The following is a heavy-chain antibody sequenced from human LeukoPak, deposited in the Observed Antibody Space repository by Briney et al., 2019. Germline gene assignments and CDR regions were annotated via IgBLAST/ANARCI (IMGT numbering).Heavy chain of an antibody. J-gene: IGHJ6*02. CDR1: GFTFSSYW. CDR2: ISHNGNVN. CDR3: TRGGGLDV. D-gene: IGHD3-16*01. V-gene: IGHV3-7*03. Sequence: GGSLRLSGAASGFTFSSYWMNWARQAPGKGLEWVASISHNGNVNYYVDSVKGRFTISRDNAKNSLYLQMSNLRAEDTAVYFCTRGGGLDVWGQGATVTVSS.